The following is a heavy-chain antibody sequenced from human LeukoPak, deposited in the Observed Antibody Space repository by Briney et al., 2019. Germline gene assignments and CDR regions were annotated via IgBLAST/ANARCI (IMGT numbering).Heavy chain of an antibody. D-gene: IGHD3-22*01. CDR2: INHSGST. J-gene: IGHJ4*02. CDR1: GGSFSGYY. Sequence: PSETLSLTCAVYGGSFSGYYWSWIRQPPGKGLEWIGEINHSGSTNYNPSLKSRVTISVDTSKNQFSLKLSSVTAADTAVYYCARSGMGYYDSSGYYPLDYWGQGTRVTVSS. V-gene: IGHV4-34*01. CDR3: ARSGMGYYDSSGYYPLDY.